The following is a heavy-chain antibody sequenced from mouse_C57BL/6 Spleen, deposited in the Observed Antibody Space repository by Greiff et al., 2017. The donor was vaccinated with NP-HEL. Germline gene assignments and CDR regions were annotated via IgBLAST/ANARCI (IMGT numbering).Heavy chain of an antibody. Sequence: QVQLQQSGPELVKPGASVKISCKASGYAFSSSWMTWVKQRPGKGLEWIGRIYPGDGDTNYNGKFKGKATLTADKSSSTAYMQLSSLTSDDSAVYFCAYYYGSSPYWYFDVWGTGTTVTVSS. CDR1: GYAFSSSW. CDR3: AYYYGSSPYWYFDV. J-gene: IGHJ1*03. D-gene: IGHD1-1*01. V-gene: IGHV1-82*01. CDR2: IYPGDGDT.